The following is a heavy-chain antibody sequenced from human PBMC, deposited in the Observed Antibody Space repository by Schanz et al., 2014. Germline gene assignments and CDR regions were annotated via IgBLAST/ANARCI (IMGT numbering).Heavy chain of an antibody. CDR3: ARAPPLVRGIAGWFGP. CDR1: GFNFITFA. Sequence: EVHLVESGGGLVQPGGSLRLSCAASGFNFITFAMSWVRQAPGKGPEWVSAIGGDASRTYYADSVKGRFTISRDNSKSTLYPQMNSLRADDTAVYYGARAPPLVRGIAGWFGPWGQGSLVTVSS. J-gene: IGHJ5*02. D-gene: IGHD3-10*01. CDR2: IGGDASRT. V-gene: IGHV3-23*04.